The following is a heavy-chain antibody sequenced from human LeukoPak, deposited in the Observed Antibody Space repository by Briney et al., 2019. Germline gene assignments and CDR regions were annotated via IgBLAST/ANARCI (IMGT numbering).Heavy chain of an antibody. D-gene: IGHD4-23*01. J-gene: IGHJ5*02. V-gene: IGHV3-48*04. CDR3: ARDVTYHGGDWFDP. CDR1: EFTFSSYS. CDR2: ISSTASSI. Sequence: GGSLRLSCAASEFTFSSYSMSWVRQAPGKGLEWISYISSTASSIYYADSVKGRFTISRDNAKNSLYLQMNSLRAEDTAVYYCARDVTYHGGDWFDPWGQGTLVTVFS.